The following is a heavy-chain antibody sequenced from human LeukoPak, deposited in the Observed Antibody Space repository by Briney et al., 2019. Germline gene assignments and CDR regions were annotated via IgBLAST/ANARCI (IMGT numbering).Heavy chain of an antibody. CDR2: ISGGGGST. CDR1: GFTFSSYA. V-gene: IGHV3-23*01. J-gene: IGHJ4*02. CDR3: AHYGSGSYYTPFDY. D-gene: IGHD3-10*01. Sequence: GGSLRLSCAASGFTFSSYAMHWVRQAPGKGLEWVSAISGGGGSTYYADSVKGRFTISRDNSKNTLYLQMNSLRAEDTAVYYCAHYGSGSYYTPFDYWGQGTLVTVSS.